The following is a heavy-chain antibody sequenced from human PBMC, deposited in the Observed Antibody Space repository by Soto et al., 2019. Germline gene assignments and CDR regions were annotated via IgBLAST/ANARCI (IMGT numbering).Heavy chain of an antibody. CDR3: ARDGGGYSFDH. D-gene: IGHD3-10*01. Sequence: QVQLQESGPGLVKPSETLSLTCTVAGASISSNYWSWIRQPPGKGLEWIGYIYYSGSSNYNPSLKSRVTISVDPSENQFSLKVTSVTDADTAVYYCARDGGGYSFDHWGQGTLVTVSS. V-gene: IGHV4-59*01. CDR1: GASISSNY. J-gene: IGHJ4*02. CDR2: IYYSGSS.